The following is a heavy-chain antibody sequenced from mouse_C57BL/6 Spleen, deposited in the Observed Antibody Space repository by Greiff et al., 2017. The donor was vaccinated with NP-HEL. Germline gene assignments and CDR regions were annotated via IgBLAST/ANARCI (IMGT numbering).Heavy chain of an antibody. CDR3: ARGDLAGTTDY. CDR2: IYPGDGDT. J-gene: IGHJ2*01. CDR1: GYAFSSSW. V-gene: IGHV1-82*01. D-gene: IGHD4-1*01. Sequence: QVQLKESGPELVKPGASVKISCKASGYAFSSSWMNWVKQRPGKGLEWIGRIYPGDGDTNYNGKFKGKATLTADKSSSTAYMQLSSLTSEDSAVYFCARGDLAGTTDYWGQGTTLTVSS.